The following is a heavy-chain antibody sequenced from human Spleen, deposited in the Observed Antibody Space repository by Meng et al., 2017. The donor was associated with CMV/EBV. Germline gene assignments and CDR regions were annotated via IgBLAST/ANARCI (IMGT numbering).Heavy chain of an antibody. CDR2: INPSGGST. D-gene: IGHD6-19*01. J-gene: IGHJ4*02. CDR3: ARDASIAVAYFDY. V-gene: IGHV1-46*02. Sequence: HVQLGQSGAEVKKPGASVKVSCKASGYIFNNYGVSWVRQAPGQGPEWMGIINPSGGSTSYAQKFQGRVTMTRDTSTSTVYMELSSLRSEDTAVYYCARDASIAVAYFDYWGQGTLVTVSS. CDR1: GYIFNNYG.